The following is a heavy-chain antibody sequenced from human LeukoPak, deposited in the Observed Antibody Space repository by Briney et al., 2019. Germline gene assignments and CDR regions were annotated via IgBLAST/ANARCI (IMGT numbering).Heavy chain of an antibody. CDR2: IIPIFGTA. D-gene: IGHD3-22*01. V-gene: IGHV1-69*13. Sequence: SVKVSCKASGGTFSSYAISWVRQAPGQGLEWMGGIIPIFGTANYAQKFQGRVTITADESTSTGYMELISLRSEDTAVYYCARQGRGTMIVVVSHACDIWGQGTMVTVSS. CDR1: GGTFSSYA. J-gene: IGHJ3*02. CDR3: ARQGRGTMIVVVSHACDI.